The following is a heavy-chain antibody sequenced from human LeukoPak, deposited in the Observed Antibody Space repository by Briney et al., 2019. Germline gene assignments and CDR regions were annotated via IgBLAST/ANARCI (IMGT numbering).Heavy chain of an antibody. CDR1: GFNFASNW. V-gene: IGHV3-74*01. Sequence: PGGSLRLSCAASGFNFASNWMHWVRHTPGKGLVWVSRINSGGSGTSYADSVEGRFTISRDNAKNTLYLQMNSLRAEDTAVYYCARAGIAAAGNLYWGQGTLVTVSS. CDR3: ARAGIAAAGNLY. CDR2: INSGGSGT. J-gene: IGHJ4*02. D-gene: IGHD6-13*01.